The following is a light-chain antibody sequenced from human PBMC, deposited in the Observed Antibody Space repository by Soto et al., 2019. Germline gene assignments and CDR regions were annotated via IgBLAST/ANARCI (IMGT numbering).Light chain of an antibody. Sequence: EIVLTQSPATLSLSPGERATLSCRASQSVSSYLAWYQQKPGQAPRLLIYDASNRATGIPAGFSGSGSGTDFTIAISSLEPEHFAVYYCQRRSNWPRTFGQWTKREIK. CDR1: QSVSSY. CDR3: QRRSNWPRT. J-gene: IGKJ2*01. V-gene: IGKV3-11*01. CDR2: DAS.